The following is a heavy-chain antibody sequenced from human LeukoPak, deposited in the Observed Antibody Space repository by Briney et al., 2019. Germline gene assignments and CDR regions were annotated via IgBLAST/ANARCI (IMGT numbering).Heavy chain of an antibody. CDR3: ARAPCSSSWYSIGYYYYMDV. J-gene: IGHJ6*03. D-gene: IGHD6-13*01. Sequence: SETLSLTCTGSGGSISSSSYYWGWIRKPPGKGLEWIGSIYNSGSTYYNPSLKSRVTISVDTSKNQFSLKLSSVTAADTAVYYCARAPCSSSWYSIGYYYYMDVWGKGTTVTVSS. CDR2: IYNSGST. CDR1: GGSISSSSYY. V-gene: IGHV4-39*07.